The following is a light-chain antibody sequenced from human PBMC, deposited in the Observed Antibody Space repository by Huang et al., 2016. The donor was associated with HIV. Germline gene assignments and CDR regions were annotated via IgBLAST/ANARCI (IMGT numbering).Light chain of an antibody. CDR3: QQSYSALIT. CDR2: GVS. CDR1: QAIGTY. V-gene: IGKV1-39*01. J-gene: IGKJ5*01. Sequence: IQLTQSPASLSASVGDRVAIACRASQAIGTYLNWFQQKPGRAPKLLISGVSSLRTGVPSRFIGSGSGTEFTLTIRGLQFDDFATYFCQQSYSALITFGQGTRLEIK.